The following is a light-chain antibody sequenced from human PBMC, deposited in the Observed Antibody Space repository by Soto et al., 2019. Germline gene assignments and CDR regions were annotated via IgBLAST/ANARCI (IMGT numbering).Light chain of an antibody. Sequence: EIVLTQSPGTLSLSRGERATLSCRASQTVSAGYLAWYQHKPGQAPRLLIYGASIRAADIPHRFSGSGSGTYFTLTIRRLEAEDSAIYYCQQYGSSLVTFGPGTKVDIK. V-gene: IGKV3-20*01. CDR1: QTVSAGY. CDR3: QQYGSSLVT. CDR2: GAS. J-gene: IGKJ3*01.